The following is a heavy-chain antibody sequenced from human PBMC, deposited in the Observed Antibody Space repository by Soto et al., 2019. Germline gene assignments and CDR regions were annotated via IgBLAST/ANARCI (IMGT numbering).Heavy chain of an antibody. CDR1: GYSFAGYW. CDR2: MDPSDSQT. D-gene: IGHD3-22*01. CDR3: ARQIYDSDTGPNFQYYFDS. J-gene: IGHJ4*02. V-gene: IGHV5-10-1*03. Sequence: EVRLEQSGAEVKKSGESLTISCKGSGYSFAGYWITWVRQKPGKGLEWMGRMDPSDSQTYYSPSFRGHVTISATKSITTVFLQWSSLRASDTAMYYCARQIYDSDTGPNFQYYFDSWGQGTPVTVSS.